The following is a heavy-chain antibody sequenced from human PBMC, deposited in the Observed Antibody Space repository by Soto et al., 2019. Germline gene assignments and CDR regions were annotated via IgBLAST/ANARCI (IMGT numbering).Heavy chain of an antibody. CDR3: AKQKTGLYFFDY. J-gene: IGHJ4*02. V-gene: IGHV3-23*01. CDR2: ISDTGGDT. Sequence: LRLSCAASGFTFSYYAMTWVRQAPGKGLEWLSAISDTGGDTYYTDSVKGRFTISRDNSKNTLYLQMHSLRADDTAVYYCAKQKTGLYFFDYWGQGTLVTVSS. D-gene: IGHD7-27*01. CDR1: GFTFSYYA.